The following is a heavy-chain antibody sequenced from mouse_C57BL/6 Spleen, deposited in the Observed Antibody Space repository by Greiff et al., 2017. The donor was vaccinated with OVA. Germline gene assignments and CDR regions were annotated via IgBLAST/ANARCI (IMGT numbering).Heavy chain of an antibody. V-gene: IGHV1-4*01. CDR3: ARWGLRRGYAMDY. D-gene: IGHD2-4*01. Sequence: VQLQQSGAELARPGASVKMSCKASGYTFTSYTMHWVKQRPGQGLEWIGYINPSSGYTKYNQKFKDKATLTTDKSSSTAYMQQSSLTSEDSAVYYCARWGLRRGYAMDYWGQGTSVTVSS. CDR1: GYTFTSYT. J-gene: IGHJ4*01. CDR2: INPSSGYT.